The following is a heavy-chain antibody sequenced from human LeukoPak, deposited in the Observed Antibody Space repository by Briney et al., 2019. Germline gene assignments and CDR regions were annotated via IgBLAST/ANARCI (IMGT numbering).Heavy chain of an antibody. Sequence: GGSLRLSCAASGFTLTSYTMNWVRQAPGKGLEWVSYISGGSGDIYYADSVRGRFTISRDNAKNSVFLQMNSLRDEDTAIYYCARAYYDVSGYYYFDSWGQGALVTVSS. V-gene: IGHV3-48*02. CDR2: ISGGSGDI. CDR3: ARAYYDVSGYYYFDS. D-gene: IGHD3-22*01. CDR1: GFTLTSYT. J-gene: IGHJ4*02.